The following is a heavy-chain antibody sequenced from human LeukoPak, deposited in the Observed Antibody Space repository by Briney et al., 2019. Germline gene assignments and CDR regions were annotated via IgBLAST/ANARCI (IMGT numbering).Heavy chain of an antibody. D-gene: IGHD3-10*01. Sequence: PSKTLSLTCTVSGGSISSYYWSWIRQPAGKGLEWIGRIYTSESTNYNPSLKSRVTMSVDTPKNQFSLKLSSVTAADTAVYYCARDGSYSHFDYWGQGTLVTVSS. V-gene: IGHV4-4*07. J-gene: IGHJ4*02. CDR3: ARDGSYSHFDY. CDR2: IYTSEST. CDR1: GGSISSYY.